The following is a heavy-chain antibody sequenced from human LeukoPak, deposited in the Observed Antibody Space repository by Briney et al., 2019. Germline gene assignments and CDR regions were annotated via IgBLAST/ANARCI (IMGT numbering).Heavy chain of an antibody. CDR2: IRFDGNNK. J-gene: IGHJ4*02. CDR3: AKEARIAVAGTDY. Sequence: SGGSLRLSCAASGFTFSNYGMHWVRQAPSKGLEWVAVIRFDGNNKYYADSVKGRFTISRDNSKNTLHLQMSSLRAEDTAVYNCAKEARIAVAGTDYWGQGTLVTVSS. CDR1: GFTFSNYG. V-gene: IGHV3-30*02. D-gene: IGHD6-19*01.